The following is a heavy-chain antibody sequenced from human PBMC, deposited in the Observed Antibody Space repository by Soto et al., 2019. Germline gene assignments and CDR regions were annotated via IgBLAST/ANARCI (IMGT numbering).Heavy chain of an antibody. V-gene: IGHV1-3*01. CDR2: INAGNGNT. CDR1: GYTFTSYA. J-gene: IGHJ5*02. D-gene: IGHD3-10*01. CDR3: ARDRTMASGRNWFDP. Sequence: AASLKVSCKASGYTFTSYAMHWVRQAPGQRLEWMGWINAGNGNTKYSQKFQGRVTITRDTSASTAYMELSSLRSEDTAVYYCARDRTMASGRNWFDPWGQGTLVTVS.